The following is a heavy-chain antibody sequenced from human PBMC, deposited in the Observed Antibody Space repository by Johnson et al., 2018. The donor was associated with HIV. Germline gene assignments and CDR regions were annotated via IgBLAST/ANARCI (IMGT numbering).Heavy chain of an antibody. V-gene: IGHV3-7*01. D-gene: IGHD6-13*01. Sequence: VQLVESGGGVVQPGRSLRLSCAASGFTFSSYAMHWVRQAPGKGLEWVANIKQDGSEKYYVDSVKGRFTISRDNAKNSLYLQMNSLRAEDTAVYYCARSCPRWAAAGGAFDIWGQGTMVTVSS. CDR3: ARSCPRWAAAGGAFDI. J-gene: IGHJ3*02. CDR2: IKQDGSEK. CDR1: GFTFSSYA.